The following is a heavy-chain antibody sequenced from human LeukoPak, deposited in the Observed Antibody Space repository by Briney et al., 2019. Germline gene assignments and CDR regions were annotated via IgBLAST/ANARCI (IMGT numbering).Heavy chain of an antibody. Sequence: GESLKISCKGSGYSFTSYWIGWVRQMPGKGLEWMGIIYPGDSDTRYSPSFQGQVTISADKSISTAYLQWSSLKASDTAMYYCARQAWYCSGGSCYIGRLDAFDIWGQGTMVTVSS. D-gene: IGHD2-15*01. CDR1: GYSFTSYW. V-gene: IGHV5-51*01. J-gene: IGHJ3*02. CDR2: IYPGDSDT. CDR3: ARQAWYCSGGSCYIGRLDAFDI.